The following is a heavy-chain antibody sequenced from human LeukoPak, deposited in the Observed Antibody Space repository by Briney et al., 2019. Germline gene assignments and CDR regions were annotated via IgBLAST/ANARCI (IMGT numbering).Heavy chain of an antibody. V-gene: IGHV3-15*01. CDR2: IKSKTDGGTT. J-gene: IGHJ4*02. CDR3: TTGPFYFGSGTYFSDC. CDR1: GFTFSYAW. D-gene: IGHD3-10*01. Sequence: PGGSLRLSCAASGFTFSYAWMSWVRQAPGKGLEWVGRIKSKTDGGTTDYAAPVKGRFLISRDDSKNTLFLQMNSLKTEDTAVYYCTTGPFYFGSGTYFSDCWGQGTLVTVSS.